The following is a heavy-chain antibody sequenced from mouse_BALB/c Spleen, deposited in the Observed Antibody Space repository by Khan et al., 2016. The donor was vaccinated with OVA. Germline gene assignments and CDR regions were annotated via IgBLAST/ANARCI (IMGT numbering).Heavy chain of an antibody. CDR2: INTYTGEP. CDR3: ARPPSFSYTLDY. J-gene: IGHJ4*01. Sequence: LVESGPELKKPGETVKISCKASGYTFTNYGMHWVKQSPGKALKWMGWINTYTGEPTYADDFKGRFAFSLETSASTAYLQINNLKNEDTATYYCARPPSFSYTLDYWGQGTSVTVSS. V-gene: IGHV9-3-1*01. CDR1: GYTFTNYG.